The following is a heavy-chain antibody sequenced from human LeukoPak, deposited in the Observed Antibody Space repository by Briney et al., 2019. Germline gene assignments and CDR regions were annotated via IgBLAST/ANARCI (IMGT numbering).Heavy chain of an antibody. V-gene: IGHV3-33*06. Sequence: GRSLRLSCAASGFTFSSYGMHWVRQAPGKGLEWVAVIWYDGSNKYYADSVKGRFTISRENSKNTLYLQMNSLRAEDTAVYYCAKEVGYYDSSGLYYFDYWGQGTLVTVSS. D-gene: IGHD3-22*01. J-gene: IGHJ4*02. CDR2: IWYDGSNK. CDR1: GFTFSSYG. CDR3: AKEVGYYDSSGLYYFDY.